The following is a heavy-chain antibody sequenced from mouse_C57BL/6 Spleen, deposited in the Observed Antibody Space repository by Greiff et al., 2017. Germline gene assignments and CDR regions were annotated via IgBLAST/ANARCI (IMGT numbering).Heavy chain of an antibody. Sequence: ESGPGLVKPSQSLSLTCSVTGYSITSGYYWNWIRQFPGNKLEWMGYISYDGSNNYNPSLKNRISITRDTSKNQFFLKLNSVTTEDTATYYCARDLGAPWFAYWGQGTLVTVSA. CDR2: ISYDGSN. CDR3: ARDLGAPWFAY. V-gene: IGHV3-6*01. D-gene: IGHD4-1*01. CDR1: GYSITSGYY. J-gene: IGHJ3*01.